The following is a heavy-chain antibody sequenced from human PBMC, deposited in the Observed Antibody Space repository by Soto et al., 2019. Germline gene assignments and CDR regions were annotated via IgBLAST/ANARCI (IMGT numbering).Heavy chain of an antibody. CDR1: GFTFSSDA. Sequence: EVQLLESGGGLVQPGGSLRLSCAASGFTFSSDAMSWVRQAPGKGLEWVSGISGSGGSTYYEDSVKGRFTISRDNSKNTLYLQMNSLRAEDTAVYYCAKSPLWFGELLTWGQGTLVTVSS. CDR2: ISGSGGST. V-gene: IGHV3-23*01. CDR3: AKSPLWFGELLT. D-gene: IGHD3-10*01. J-gene: IGHJ5*02.